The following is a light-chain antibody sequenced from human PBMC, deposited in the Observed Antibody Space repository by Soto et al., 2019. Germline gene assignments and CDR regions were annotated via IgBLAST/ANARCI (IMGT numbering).Light chain of an antibody. V-gene: IGKV1-39*01. CDR2: AAS. J-gene: IGKJ2*01. CDR3: QQSYSTPRYT. Sequence: DIQMTQSPSSLSASVGDRVTITCRASQSIGGFLNWYQQKPGKAPKLLIYAASSLQSGVPSRFSGSGSGTDFTLTISSLQPEDFATYYCQQSYSTPRYTFGQGTKLEIK. CDR1: QSIGGF.